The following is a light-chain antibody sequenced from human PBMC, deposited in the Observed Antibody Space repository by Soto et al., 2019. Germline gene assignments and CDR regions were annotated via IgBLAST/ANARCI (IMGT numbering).Light chain of an antibody. CDR2: DVS. Sequence: QSALTQPASVSGSPGQSIAISCTGTSSDVGGYNYVSWYQQHPGKAPKLMVYDVSNRPSGVSNRFSGSKFGNTASLTISGLQADDEADYYCSSYTSSSNYVVGTGTKVT. CDR1: SSDVGGYNY. J-gene: IGLJ1*01. CDR3: SSYTSSSNYV. V-gene: IGLV2-14*01.